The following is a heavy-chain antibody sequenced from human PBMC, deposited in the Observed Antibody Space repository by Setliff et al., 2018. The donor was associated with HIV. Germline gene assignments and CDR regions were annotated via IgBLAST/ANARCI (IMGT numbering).Heavy chain of an antibody. D-gene: IGHD3-16*01. Sequence: ASVKVSCKASGYTFTSYGISWVRQAPGQGLEWMGWIGPYNGRTEYAQEFQGRVSLTIDTSASTAYMELRSLRSDDTAVYYCARGDGGYNYAEAFDVWGQGTMVTVSS. V-gene: IGHV1-18*01. J-gene: IGHJ3*01. CDR3: ARGDGGYNYAEAFDV. CDR2: IGPYNGRT. CDR1: GYTFTSYG.